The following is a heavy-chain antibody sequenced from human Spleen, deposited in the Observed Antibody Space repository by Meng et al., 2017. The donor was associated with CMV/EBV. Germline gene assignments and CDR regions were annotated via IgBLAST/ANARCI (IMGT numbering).Heavy chain of an antibody. D-gene: IGHD3-16*01. J-gene: IGHJ4*02. Sequence: GESLKISCAVSGVTFNSYTMSWVRQAPGKGLEWVSAISGSGTNTYYADSVKGRFSVSRDNSKNTLDLQMNSLIFDNTAVYYCANGGVWVFAFDHWGPGTLVTVSS. V-gene: IGHV3-23*01. CDR1: GVTFNSYT. CDR2: ISGSGTNT. CDR3: ANGGVWVFAFDH.